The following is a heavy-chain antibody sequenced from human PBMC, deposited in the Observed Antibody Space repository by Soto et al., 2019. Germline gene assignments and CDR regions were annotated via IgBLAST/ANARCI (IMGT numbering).Heavy chain of an antibody. D-gene: IGHD4-17*01. CDR1: GFTFDGYA. CDR2: IRWNGGSI. CDR3: AKDRADYGDATGAFEL. J-gene: IGHJ3*01. Sequence: EVQLVESGGGLVQPGRSLRLSCAASGFTFDGYAMHWVRQAPGKGLEWVSGIRWNGGSIGYADSVKGRFTISRDNAKNALYRHMNSLRAEDTALYYCAKDRADYGDATGAFELWGQGTMVTVSS. V-gene: IGHV3-9*01.